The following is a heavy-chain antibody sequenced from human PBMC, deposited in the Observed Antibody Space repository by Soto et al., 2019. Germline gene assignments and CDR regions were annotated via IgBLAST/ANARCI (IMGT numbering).Heavy chain of an antibody. CDR1: GFTFSKYW. J-gene: IGHJ4*02. CDR2: INPDGGAK. D-gene: IGHD3-10*01. CDR3: AKAFYNGNSAFGY. Sequence: EVHLVESGGGLVQPGGSLRLSCAASGFTFSKYWMTWVRQAPGKGLEWVANINPDGGAKYYVDSVKGRFTLSRDNAKNSLDLQMSSLRAEDTAFYYCAKAFYNGNSAFGYWGLGTLVTVSS. V-gene: IGHV3-7*05.